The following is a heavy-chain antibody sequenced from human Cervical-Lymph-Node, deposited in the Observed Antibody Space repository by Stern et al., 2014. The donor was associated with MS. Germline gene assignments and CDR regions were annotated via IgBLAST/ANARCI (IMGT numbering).Heavy chain of an antibody. CDR2: IYWNDDK. D-gene: IGHD3-10*01. CDR3: GHRRSRDYYYGMDV. CDR1: GFSLSTSGVG. J-gene: IGHJ6*02. V-gene: IGHV2-5*01. Sequence: QVTLRESGPTLVKPTQTLTLTCTFSGFSLSTSGVGVGWVRQPPGKALEWLAFIYWNDDKRYRPSLQSRLTITKDTSKNQVFLIMTNMDPVDTATYYCGHRRSRDYYYGMDVWGQGTTVTVSS.